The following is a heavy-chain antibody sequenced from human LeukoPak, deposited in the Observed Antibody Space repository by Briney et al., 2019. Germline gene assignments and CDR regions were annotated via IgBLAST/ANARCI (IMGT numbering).Heavy chain of an antibody. Sequence: PSETLSLTCTVSGGSISSYYWSGIRQPPGKGLEWIGYSYYSGSTNYNPSLKIRVTISVDTSKDQFSLKLSSVTAADTAVYYCARVESSSWGLNYYYYYMDVWGKGTTVTVSS. D-gene: IGHD6-13*01. J-gene: IGHJ6*03. CDR3: ARVESSSWGLNYYYYYMDV. V-gene: IGHV4-59*01. CDR2: SYYSGST. CDR1: GGSISSYY.